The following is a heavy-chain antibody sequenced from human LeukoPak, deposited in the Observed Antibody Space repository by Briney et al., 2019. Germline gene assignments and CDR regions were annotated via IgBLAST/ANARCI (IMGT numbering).Heavy chain of an antibody. D-gene: IGHD5-24*01. Sequence: PSETLSLTCTVSGGSISSSSYYWGWIRQPPGKGLEWIGGIYYSGSTYYNPSLKSRVTISVDTSKNQFSLKLSSVTAADTAVYYCARGDGNNWDYLDYWGQGTLVTVSS. CDR2: IYYSGST. V-gene: IGHV4-39*07. CDR3: ARGDGNNWDYLDY. CDR1: GGSISSSSYY. J-gene: IGHJ4*02.